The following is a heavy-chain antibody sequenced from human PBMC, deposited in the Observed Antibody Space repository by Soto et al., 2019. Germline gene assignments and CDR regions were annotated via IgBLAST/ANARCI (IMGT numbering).Heavy chain of an antibody. V-gene: IGHV3-53*01. J-gene: IGHJ4*02. CDR2: IYSGGST. CDR3: HGYGY. Sequence: EVQVVESGGGLIQPGGSLRLSCEVSGFSVTANYMSWVRQAPGKGLEWVSVIYSGGSTYYIDSVKGRFSISRDISKNTLYLQVNGLRAEDTAVYYCHGYGYWGQGTLVTVSS. CDR1: GFSVTANY. D-gene: IGHD5-12*01.